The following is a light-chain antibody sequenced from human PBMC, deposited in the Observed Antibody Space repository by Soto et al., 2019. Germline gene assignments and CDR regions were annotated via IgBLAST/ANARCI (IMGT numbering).Light chain of an antibody. CDR2: GAT. J-gene: IGKJ4*01. CDR1: QSVRFSY. CDR3: QQYGSSPLT. Sequence: EIVLTQSPGTLSLSPGDRATLSCRASQSVRFSYLAWYQQKAGQAPRLLIYGATSRATGIPDRFSGSESGTDFTLTISRLEPEDFAVYYCQQYGSSPLTFGGGTKVEIK. V-gene: IGKV3-20*01.